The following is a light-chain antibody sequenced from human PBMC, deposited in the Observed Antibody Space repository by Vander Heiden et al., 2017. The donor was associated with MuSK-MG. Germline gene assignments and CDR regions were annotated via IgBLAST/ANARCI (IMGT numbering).Light chain of an antibody. J-gene: IGLJ1*01. CDR1: SSDVGGYNY. CDR3: CSYAGSYTSV. V-gene: IGLV2-11*01. CDR2: DVS. Sequence: QSALTQPRSVSGSPGQSVTISCTGTSSDVGGYNYVSWYQQHPGKAPKLRRKDVSKRPSGVPDRVSGSKSGATESLTISGLQAEDEADYDCCSYAGSYTSVFGTGTKVTVL.